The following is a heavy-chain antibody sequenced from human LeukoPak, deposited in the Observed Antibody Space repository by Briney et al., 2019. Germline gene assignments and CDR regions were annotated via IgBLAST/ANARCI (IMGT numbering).Heavy chain of an antibody. Sequence: SVKVSCKASGGTFSSYAISWVRQAPGQGLEWMGRIIPIFGTANYAQKFQGRVTITTDESTSTAYMELSSLRSEDTAVYYCARDHSSWLQFGTLYWYFDLWGRGTLVTVSS. J-gene: IGHJ2*01. CDR3: ARDHSSWLQFGTLYWYFDL. D-gene: IGHD5-24*01. CDR2: IIPIFGTA. V-gene: IGHV1-69*05. CDR1: GGTFSSYA.